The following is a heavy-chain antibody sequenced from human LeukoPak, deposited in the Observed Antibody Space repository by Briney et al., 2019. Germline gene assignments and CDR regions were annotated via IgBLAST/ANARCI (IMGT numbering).Heavy chain of an antibody. Sequence: SETLSLTCTVSGGSISPYYWSWIRQPPGKGLEWIGYVYYSGSSNYNPSLKSRVIISADTSENQFSLSLSSVTAADTAVYYCARVGYGSSLYYFDYWGQGTLVTVSS. J-gene: IGHJ4*02. CDR1: GGSISPYY. D-gene: IGHD6-13*01. CDR2: VYYSGSS. V-gene: IGHV4-59*01. CDR3: ARVGYGSSLYYFDY.